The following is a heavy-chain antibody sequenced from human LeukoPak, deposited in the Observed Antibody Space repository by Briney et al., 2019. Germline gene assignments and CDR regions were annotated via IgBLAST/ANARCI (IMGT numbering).Heavy chain of an antibody. CDR3: VRDDKYYYDSGGYPA. V-gene: IGHV3-64D*09. D-gene: IGHD3-22*01. CDR2: ISNNGGWT. Sequence: PGGSLRLSCSASGFTLSSFAMHWVRQAPGKGLEDVSAISNNGGWTYYADSVKGRFTISRANSKNTLYLQMSSLRPEDTAVYYCVRDDKYYYDSGGYPAWGQGTMVTVSS. CDR1: GFTLSSFA. J-gene: IGHJ4*02.